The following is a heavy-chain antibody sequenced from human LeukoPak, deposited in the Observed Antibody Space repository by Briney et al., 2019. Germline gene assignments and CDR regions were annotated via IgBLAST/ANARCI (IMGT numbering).Heavy chain of an antibody. Sequence: GASVKVSCKASGYTFTSYGISWVRQAPGQGLEWMGWISAYNGNTNYAQKLQGRVTMTTDTSTSTAYMELRGLRSDDTAVYYCARDYYEGYCSSTSCYSADFDYWGQETLVTVSS. D-gene: IGHD2-2*01. J-gene: IGHJ4*02. V-gene: IGHV1-18*01. CDR1: GYTFTSYG. CDR2: ISAYNGNT. CDR3: ARDYYEGYCSSTSCYSADFDY.